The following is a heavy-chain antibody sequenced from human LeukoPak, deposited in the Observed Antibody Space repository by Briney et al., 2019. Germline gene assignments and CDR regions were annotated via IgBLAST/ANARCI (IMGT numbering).Heavy chain of an antibody. Sequence: PSETLSLTCTVSGGSISSYYWSWIRQPPGKGLEWIGDIYHSGSTNYNPSLKSRVTISVDTSKNQFSLKLSSVTAADTAVYYCAKESPTTRAFDIWGEGTMVTVSS. CDR1: GGSISSYY. J-gene: IGHJ3*02. D-gene: IGHD1-26*01. CDR3: AKESPTTRAFDI. V-gene: IGHV4-59*12. CDR2: IYHSGST.